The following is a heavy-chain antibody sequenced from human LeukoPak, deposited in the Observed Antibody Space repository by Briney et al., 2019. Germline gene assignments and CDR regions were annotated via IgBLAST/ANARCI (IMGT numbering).Heavy chain of an antibody. V-gene: IGHV3-23*01. CDR3: ARDSEYIYGLT. CDR1: GFTFRSYA. Sequence: GGSLRLSCAASGFTFRSYAMNWVRQAPGKGLEWVSAISGSGSATYYADSVKGRFTISRDNSKNTLYLQMNSLRAEDTAVYYCARDSEYIYGLTWGQGTLVTVSS. D-gene: IGHD5-18*01. CDR2: ISGSGSAT. J-gene: IGHJ5*02.